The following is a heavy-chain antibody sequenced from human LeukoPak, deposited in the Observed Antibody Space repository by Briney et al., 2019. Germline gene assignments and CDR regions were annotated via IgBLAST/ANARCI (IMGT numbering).Heavy chain of an antibody. J-gene: IGHJ6*02. D-gene: IGHD2-15*01. Sequence: ASVKVSCKASGGTFSSYAISWVRQAPGQGLEWMGRINPNSGGTNYAQKLQGRVTMTTDTSTSTAYMELRSLRSDDTAVYYCARDPQGYCSGGSCYYYGMDVWRQGTTVTVSS. V-gene: IGHV1-18*01. CDR1: GGTFSSYA. CDR2: INPNSGGT. CDR3: ARDPQGYCSGGSCYYYGMDV.